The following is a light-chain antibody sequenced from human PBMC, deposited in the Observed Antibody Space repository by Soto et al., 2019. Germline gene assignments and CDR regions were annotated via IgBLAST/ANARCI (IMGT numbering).Light chain of an antibody. CDR3: SSYTGSTSLAYV. Sequence: QSVLTQPASVSGSPGQSISISCTGTSSDVGRYNFVSWYQQRPGKAPKLIIYDVANRPSGISNRFSGSKSGNTASLTISGLQAVDEADYYCSSYTGSTSLAYVFGTGIKLTVL. CDR2: DVA. J-gene: IGLJ1*01. CDR1: SSDVGRYNF. V-gene: IGLV2-14*03.